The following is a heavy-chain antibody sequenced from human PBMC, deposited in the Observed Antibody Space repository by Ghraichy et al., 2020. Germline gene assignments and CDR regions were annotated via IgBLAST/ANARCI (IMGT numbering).Heavy chain of an antibody. CDR3: VRDGYWGV. CDR2: TYYRSKWYS. J-gene: IGHJ6*04. CDR1: GDSVSNNGAT. V-gene: IGHV6-1*01. Sequence: SQTLSLTCAISGDSVSNNGATWNWIRQSPSRGLEWLVRTYYRSKWYSDYALSVQSRITVNADTSKNQFSLQLNSVTPEDTAVYYCVRDGYWGVWGKGTTVTVSS. D-gene: IGHD2-15*01.